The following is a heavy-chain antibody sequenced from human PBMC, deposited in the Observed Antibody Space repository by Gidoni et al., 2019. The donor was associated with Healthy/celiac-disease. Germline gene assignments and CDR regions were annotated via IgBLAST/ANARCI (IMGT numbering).Heavy chain of an antibody. D-gene: IGHD6-19*01. V-gene: IGHV3-30*18. Sequence: QVQLVESGGGVVQPGRSLRISCAASGFNFRSHGMHWVRQAPGKGLEWVAVISYDGSNKYYADSVKGRFTISRDNSKNTLYLQMNSLRAEDTAVYYCAKPPRGRIAVAGTGYFDYWGQGTLVTVSS. CDR1: GFNFRSHG. CDR3: AKPPRGRIAVAGTGYFDY. CDR2: ISYDGSNK. J-gene: IGHJ4*02.